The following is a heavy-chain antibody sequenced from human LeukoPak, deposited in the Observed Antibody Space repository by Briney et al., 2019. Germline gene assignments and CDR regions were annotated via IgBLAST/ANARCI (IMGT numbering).Heavy chain of an antibody. J-gene: IGHJ6*02. D-gene: IGHD6-13*01. V-gene: IGHV3-48*03. CDR1: GFTFSSYE. Sequence: PGGSLRLSCAASGFTFSSYEMNWVRQAPGKWLEWVSYISSSGSTIYYADSVKGRFSICRDNANNSLYLQMNSLRAEDTAVYYCARGSSSWDVWGQGTTVTVSS. CDR3: ARGSSSWDV. CDR2: ISSSGSTI.